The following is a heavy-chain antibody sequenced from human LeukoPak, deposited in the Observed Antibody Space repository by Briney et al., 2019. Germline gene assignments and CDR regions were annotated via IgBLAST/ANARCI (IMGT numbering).Heavy chain of an antibody. V-gene: IGHV3-23*01. CDR2: INDSGSST. CDR3: ARSLKWNLVGFDH. CDR1: GFTFSSYG. J-gene: IGHJ4*02. D-gene: IGHD1-1*01. Sequence: GGSLRLSCAASGFTFSSYGMTWVRQAPGKGLEWVSVINDSGSSTFYADSVKGRFTISRDNSKNTLYLQMSGRRAQDTAVYYCARSLKWNLVGFDHWGQGTLVIVSS.